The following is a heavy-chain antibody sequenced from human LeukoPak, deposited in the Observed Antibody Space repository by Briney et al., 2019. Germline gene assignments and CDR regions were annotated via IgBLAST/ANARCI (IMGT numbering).Heavy chain of an antibody. D-gene: IGHD3-3*01. J-gene: IGHJ6*03. CDR2: INPNSGGT. CDR3: ARAPRITIFGVVPGSYYMDV. Sequence: ASVKVSCKASGYTFTGYYMHWVRQAPGQGLEWRGWINPNSGGTNYAQKFQGRVTMTRDTSISTAYMELSRLRSDDTAVYYCARAPRITIFGVVPGSYYMDVWGKGTTVTVSS. V-gene: IGHV1-2*02. CDR1: GYTFTGYY.